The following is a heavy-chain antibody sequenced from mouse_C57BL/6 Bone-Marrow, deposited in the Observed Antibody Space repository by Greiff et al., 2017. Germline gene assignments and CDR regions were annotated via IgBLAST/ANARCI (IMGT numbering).Heavy chain of an antibody. CDR1: GYTFTSYW. CDR2: IYPGSGGT. J-gene: IGHJ2*01. CDR3: ARSDHGSKRDYFDY. Sequence: VQLQQPGAELVKPGASVKMSCKASGYTFTSYWITWVKQRPGQGLEWIGDIYPGSGGTNYNEKFKSKATLTVDTSSSTAYMQLSSRTSEDSAVYYCARSDHGSKRDYFDYWGQGTTLTVSS. V-gene: IGHV1-55*01. D-gene: IGHD2-5*01.